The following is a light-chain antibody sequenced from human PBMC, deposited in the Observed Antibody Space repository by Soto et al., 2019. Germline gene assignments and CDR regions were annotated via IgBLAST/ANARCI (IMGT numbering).Light chain of an antibody. CDR3: TSYAGSNNLL. V-gene: IGLV2-8*01. CDR1: SSDVGSYDH. CDR2: GVN. Sequence: QSALTQPPSASGSPGQSVTISCTGTSSDVGSYDHVSWYQQYPGKAPKLMIYGVNNRPSGVPDRFSGSKSGNTASLTVSGLQADDEADYYCTSYAGSNNLLFGGGTQLTVL. J-gene: IGLJ3*02.